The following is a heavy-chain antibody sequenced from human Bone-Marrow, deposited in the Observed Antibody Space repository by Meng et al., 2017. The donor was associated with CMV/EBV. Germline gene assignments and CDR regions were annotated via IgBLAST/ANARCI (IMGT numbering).Heavy chain of an antibody. CDR3: AKDLITIFGVVIMGGGMDV. V-gene: IGHV3-9*01. CDR1: GFTFDDYA. J-gene: IGHJ6*02. D-gene: IGHD3-3*01. CDR2: ISWNSGSI. Sequence: SLKISCAASGFTFDDYAMHWVRQAPGKGLEWVSGISWNSGSIGYADSVKGRFTISRDNAKNSLYLQMNSLRAEDTALYYCAKDLITIFGVVIMGGGMDVWGQGTTVNGAS.